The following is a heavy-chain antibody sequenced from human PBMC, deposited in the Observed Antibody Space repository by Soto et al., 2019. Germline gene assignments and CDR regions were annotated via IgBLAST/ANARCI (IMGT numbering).Heavy chain of an antibody. CDR2: IGSSGYI. Sequence: AACRYNVSVSEMAWICKAPGKGLEWVSYIGSSGYINYADSVKGRFTISRDNAKNSLFLQMNSLTAEDTAVYYCAGGGLVLPTASAVDYWGHGSLVTVSS. V-gene: IGHV3-11*06. CDR3: AGGGLVLPTASAVDY. D-gene: IGHD2-2*01. CDR1: RYNVSVSE. J-gene: IGHJ4*01.